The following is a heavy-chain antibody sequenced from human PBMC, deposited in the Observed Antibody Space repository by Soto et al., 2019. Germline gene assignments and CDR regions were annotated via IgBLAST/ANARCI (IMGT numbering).Heavy chain of an antibody. CDR1: GFTFTNAW. J-gene: IGHJ4*02. D-gene: IGHD3-10*01. Sequence: EVQLVESGGGLVKPGGSLRLSCAASGFTFTNAWMSWVRQAPGKGLEWVGRIKSKTDGGTTDYAAPVKGRFTISRDDSKNTLYMQMNSLKTEDTAIYYCATDQTRLRIPIVRGVRTLVDYWGQGTLVTVSS. CDR3: ATDQTRLRIPIVRGVRTLVDY. CDR2: IKSKTDGGTT. V-gene: IGHV3-15*01.